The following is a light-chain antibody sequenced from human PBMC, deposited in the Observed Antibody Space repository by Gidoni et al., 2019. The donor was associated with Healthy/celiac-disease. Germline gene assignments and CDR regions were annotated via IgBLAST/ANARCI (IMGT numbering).Light chain of an antibody. Sequence: DIQMTQSPSSLSASVGDRVTITCRESQSISSYVNWYQQKPGKAPQLLIYAASSLQSGVPSRFSGSGSGTDFTLTISSLQPEDVATYYCQQSYSTPLTFGGGTKVEIK. J-gene: IGKJ4*01. CDR1: QSISSY. CDR2: AAS. CDR3: QQSYSTPLT. V-gene: IGKV1-39*01.